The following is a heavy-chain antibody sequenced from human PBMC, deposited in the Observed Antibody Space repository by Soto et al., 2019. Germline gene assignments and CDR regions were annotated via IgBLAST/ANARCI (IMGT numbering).Heavy chain of an antibody. CDR2: IIPVFGTA. CDR1: GGTFSSFL. J-gene: IGHJ6*02. CDR3: ILDCTSMSCYGYLGVDV. Sequence: QVQLVQSGAEVKTPGSSVKVSCKASGGTFSSFLMGWVRQAPGQGLEWMGGIIPVFGTATYAQKFQGRVTITADDSTSTVCMELSGLKSEDTAVYYCILDCTSMSCYGYLGVDVWGQGTTVTVSS. V-gene: IGHV1-69*01. D-gene: IGHD2-2*01.